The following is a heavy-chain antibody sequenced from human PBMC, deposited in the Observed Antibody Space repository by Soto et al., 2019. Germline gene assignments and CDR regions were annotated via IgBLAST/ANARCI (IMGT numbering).Heavy chain of an antibody. CDR2: IIPSTGST. Sequence: QVQLVQSGAEVKKPGSSVKVSCKAFGGTFSTYAVSWVRQAPGQGLEWVGGIIPSTGSTNHAQKFQGRVTIPGDKPPRTVYRELTSRGSADPPVYYCARGGGGSDSGGRGPLVTVSP. CDR1: GGTFSTYA. V-gene: IGHV1-69*14. D-gene: IGHD6-25*01. J-gene: IGHJ4*02. CDR3: ARGGGGSDS.